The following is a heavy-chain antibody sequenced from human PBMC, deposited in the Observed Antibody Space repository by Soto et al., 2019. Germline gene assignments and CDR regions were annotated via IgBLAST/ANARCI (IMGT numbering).Heavy chain of an antibody. D-gene: IGHD2-21*02. CDR1: GFSFSTYS. J-gene: IGHJ6*02. Sequence: PGGSLSLSCAASGFSFSTYSMNWVRQAPGKGLEWVSSISIRGDTYYADSVKGRFTISRDNAKNSVSLQMDSLGAEDAAVYYCAREETAWPLAYGLDVWGQGTTVTVSS. V-gene: IGHV3-21*01. CDR3: AREETAWPLAYGLDV. CDR2: ISIRGDT.